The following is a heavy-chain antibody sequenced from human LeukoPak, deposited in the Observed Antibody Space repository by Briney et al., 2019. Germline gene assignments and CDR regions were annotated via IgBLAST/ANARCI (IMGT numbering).Heavy chain of an antibody. CDR3: ARHSSGWYGGNWFDP. Sequence: ASVKVSCKASGYTFTSYDINWVRQAPGQGLEWMGWMNPNSGNTGYAQKFQGRVTMTRNTSISTAYMELSSLRSEDTAVYYCARHSSGWYGGNWFDPWGQGTLVTVSS. V-gene: IGHV1-8*01. CDR2: MNPNSGNT. CDR1: GYTFTSYD. D-gene: IGHD6-19*01. J-gene: IGHJ5*02.